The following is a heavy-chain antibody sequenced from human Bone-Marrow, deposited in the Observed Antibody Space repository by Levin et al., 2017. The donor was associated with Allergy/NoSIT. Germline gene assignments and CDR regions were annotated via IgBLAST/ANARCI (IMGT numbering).Heavy chain of an antibody. CDR3: ARDETFNSWHTGWFDP. Sequence: LRLSCTVSGGSINNTNHYWSWIRQPAGKGLEWVGRMFAGGAATYNRSLRSRVTISIDTSKNQFSPKVTSVTAADTAVYYCARDETFNSWHTGWFDPWGQGTLVTVSS. CDR1: GGSINNTNHY. J-gene: IGHJ5*02. D-gene: IGHD6-13*01. CDR2: MFAGGAA. V-gene: IGHV4-61*02.